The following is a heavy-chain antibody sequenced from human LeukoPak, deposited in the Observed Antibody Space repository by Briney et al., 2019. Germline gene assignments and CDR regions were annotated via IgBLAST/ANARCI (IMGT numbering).Heavy chain of an antibody. V-gene: IGHV4-59*01. J-gene: IGHJ4*02. CDR2: IYYSGST. CDR1: GGSISSYY. D-gene: IGHD5-18*01. Sequence: SESLSLTCTVPGGSISSYYWSWTRQPPGKGLEWIGYIYYSGSTNYNPSLKSRVTIPVDTSKNLFSLKLSSVTAADTAVYYCARGLRGYSYGYWGQGTLVTVSS. CDR3: ARGLRGYSYGY.